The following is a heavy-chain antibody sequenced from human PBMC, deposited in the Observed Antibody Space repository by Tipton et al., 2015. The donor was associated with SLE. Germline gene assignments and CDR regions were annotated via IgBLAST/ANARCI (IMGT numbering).Heavy chain of an antibody. Sequence: TLSLTCTVSGGSISSYYWSWIRQPPGKGLEWIAYIHSSGRTNYNPSLKSRLTISLDTSKNQFSLNLTSVTAADTAVFYCARSPNKDCTGGVCFHGLDVWGQGTTVTVPS. CDR3: ARSPNKDCTGGVCFHGLDV. J-gene: IGHJ6*02. V-gene: IGHV4-59*01. D-gene: IGHD2-8*02. CDR1: GGSISSYY. CDR2: IHSSGRT.